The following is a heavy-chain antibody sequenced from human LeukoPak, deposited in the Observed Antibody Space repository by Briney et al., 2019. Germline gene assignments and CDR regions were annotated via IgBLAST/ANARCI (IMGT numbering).Heavy chain of an antibody. V-gene: IGHV1-18*01. CDR1: GYTFTSYG. J-gene: IGHJ4*02. CDR3: ARVCGGDCYSDFDY. CDR2: ISAYNGNT. D-gene: IGHD2-21*02. Sequence: GASVKVSCKASGYTFTSYGISWVRQAPGQGLEWMGWISAYNGNTNYAQKLQGRVTMTTDTSTSTAYMVLRSLRSDDTAVYYCARVCGGDCYSDFDYWGQGTLVTVSS.